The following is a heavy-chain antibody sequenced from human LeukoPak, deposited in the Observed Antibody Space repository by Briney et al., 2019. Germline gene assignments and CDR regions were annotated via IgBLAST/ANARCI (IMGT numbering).Heavy chain of an antibody. CDR2: IIHIFGTA. J-gene: IGHJ5*02. D-gene: IGHD3-10*01. CDR3: ARDYSRWFGEFNWFDP. V-gene: IGHV1-69*13. CDR1: GGTFSSYA. Sequence: PSASVKVSCKASGGTFSSYAISWVRQAPGQGLEWMGGIIHIFGTANYAQKFQGRVTITADESTSTAYMELSSLRSEDTAVYYCARDYSRWFGEFNWFDPWGHGTLVTVSS.